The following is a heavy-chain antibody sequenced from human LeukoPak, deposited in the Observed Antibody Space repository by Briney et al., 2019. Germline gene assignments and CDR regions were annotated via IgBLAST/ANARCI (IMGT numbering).Heavy chain of an antibody. CDR2: IYYSGST. CDR3: ARDSIESYFDY. CDR1: GGSISSGDYY. J-gene: IGHJ4*02. V-gene: IGHV4-30-4*01. Sequence: ASQTLSLTCTVSGGSISSGDYYWSWIRQPPGKGLEWIGYIYYSGSTYYNPSLKSRVTISVDTSKNQFSLKLSSVTAADTAVYYYARDSIESYFDYWGQGTLVTVSS. D-gene: IGHD3-22*01.